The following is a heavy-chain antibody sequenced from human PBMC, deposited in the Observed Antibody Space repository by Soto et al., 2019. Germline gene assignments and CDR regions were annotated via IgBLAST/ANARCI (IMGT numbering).Heavy chain of an antibody. CDR3: ARVYAGGGNSIDF. Sequence: ASETLSLTCTVSGGSISNTDYYWSWIRQPPGKGLEWIGHIHYSASTYYNPSLKRRVTISVDTPKNQFSLNLSSVTAADTALYYCARVYAGGGNSIDFWGQGTLVTVSS. D-gene: IGHD6-19*01. CDR2: IHYSAST. CDR1: GGSISNTDYY. J-gene: IGHJ4*02. V-gene: IGHV4-30-4*01.